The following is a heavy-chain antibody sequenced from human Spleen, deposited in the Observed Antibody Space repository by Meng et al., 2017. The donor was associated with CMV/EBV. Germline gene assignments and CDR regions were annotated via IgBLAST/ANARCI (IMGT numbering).Heavy chain of an antibody. Sequence: GESLKISCAASGFTVSSNYMSWVRQAPGKGLEWVSVIYSGGSTYYADSVKGRFTISRDNSKNTLYLQMNSLRAEDTAVYYCARGGGYQPLLVYFDYWGQGTLVTVSS. CDR1: GFTVSSNY. V-gene: IGHV3-53*05. CDR3: ARGGGYQPLLVYFDY. D-gene: IGHD2-2*01. J-gene: IGHJ4*02. CDR2: IYSGGST.